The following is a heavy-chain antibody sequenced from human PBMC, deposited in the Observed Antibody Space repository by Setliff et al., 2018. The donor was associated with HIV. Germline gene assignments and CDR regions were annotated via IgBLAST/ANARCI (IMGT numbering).Heavy chain of an antibody. D-gene: IGHD5-18*01. CDR3: VGLGYSFSYRWWFDP. V-gene: IGHV1-69*05. J-gene: IGHJ5*02. CDR1: GGTFSSYA. Sequence: SVKVSCKASGGTFSSYAISWVRQAPGQGLEWMGGIIPIFGTTNYAQKFQGRVTITTDESTSTAYMELSSLRSEDTAVYYCVGLGYSFSYRWWFDPWGQGTLVTVSS. CDR2: IIPIFGTT.